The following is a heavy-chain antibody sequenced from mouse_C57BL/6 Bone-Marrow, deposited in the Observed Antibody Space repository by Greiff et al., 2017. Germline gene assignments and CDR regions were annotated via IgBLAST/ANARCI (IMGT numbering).Heavy chain of an antibody. CDR2: IYPRSGNT. D-gene: IGHD1-1*01. J-gene: IGHJ3*01. CDR3: ARSLLLIAY. CDR1: GYTFTSYG. V-gene: IGHV1-81*01. Sequence: QVQLKESGAELARPGASVKLSCKASGYTFTSYGISWVQQRTGQGLEWIGEIYPRSGNTYYTEKFKGKATLTADKSSSTAYMALHSLTSEDSAGSFCARSLLLIAYWGQGTLVTVSA.